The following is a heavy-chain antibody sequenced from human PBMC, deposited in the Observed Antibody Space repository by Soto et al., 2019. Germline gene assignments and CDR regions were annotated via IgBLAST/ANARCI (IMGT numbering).Heavy chain of an antibody. V-gene: IGHV6-1*01. J-gene: IGHJ6*02. CDR2: PFFKSKWHN. CDR1: GDSVPRGSSV. CDR3: VGVTFFRGMDV. Sequence: PSRALSLTFPFPGDSVPRGSSVLEWVRQSPTRGLEWLGRPFFKSKWHNDYAPSVKSRITISPDTSQDPFSLDLDSVTPEGRAVYYRVGVTFFRGMDVWGQGTPVTVSS. D-gene: IGHD3-10*01.